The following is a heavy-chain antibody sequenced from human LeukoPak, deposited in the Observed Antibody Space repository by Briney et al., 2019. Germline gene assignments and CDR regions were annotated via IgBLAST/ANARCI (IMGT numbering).Heavy chain of an antibody. D-gene: IGHD1-26*01. CDR2: ISDSGGST. CDR3: TKGGSYAPLDY. Sequence: SGGSLRLSCTASGFIFSSSAMTWVRQAPGKGLEWVSAISDSGGSTVYADSVRGRLTISRDNSKNTLCLQMSSLRDEDTAIYYCTKGGSYAPLDYWGQGTLVTVSS. J-gene: IGHJ4*02. V-gene: IGHV3-23*01. CDR1: GFIFSSSA.